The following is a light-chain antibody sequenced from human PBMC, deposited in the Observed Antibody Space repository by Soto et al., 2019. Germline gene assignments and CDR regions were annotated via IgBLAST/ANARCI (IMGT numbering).Light chain of an antibody. J-gene: IGLJ3*02. V-gene: IGLV1-51*01. Sequence: QSALTQPPSMSAAPGQKVTISCSGSRSNIGRNYVSWYQQLPGTAPKLLLYDNYKRPSGIPDRFSGSKSGTSATLGITGLQTGDEADYYCGTWDSTVSAVVVGGGTKLTVL. CDR1: RSNIGRNY. CDR2: DNY. CDR3: GTWDSTVSAVV.